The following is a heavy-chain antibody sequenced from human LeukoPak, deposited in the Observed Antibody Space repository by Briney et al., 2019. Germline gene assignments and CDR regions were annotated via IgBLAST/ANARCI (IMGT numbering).Heavy chain of an antibody. J-gene: IGHJ3*02. CDR1: GFIFSNYP. V-gene: IGHV3-30-3*01. CDR3: AKDVVLGWLQLHDAFDI. D-gene: IGHD5-24*01. CDR2: TSHDGNNK. Sequence: PGGSLRLSCAASGFIFSNYPMHWVRQAPGKGLEWVAFTSHDGNNKHYADFVEGRFTISRDNSKNTLYLQMNSLRAEDTAVYYCAKDVVLGWLQLHDAFDIWGQGTMVTVSS.